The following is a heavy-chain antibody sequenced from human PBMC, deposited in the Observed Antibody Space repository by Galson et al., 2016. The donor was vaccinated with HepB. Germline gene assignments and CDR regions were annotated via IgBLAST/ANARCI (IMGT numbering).Heavy chain of an antibody. CDR3: ARVSYYDSSGYSFYYFDY. Sequence: SLRLSCAASGFTFSSYDMHWVRQATGKGLESVSTIGTAGDTYYPGSVKGRFTISRENARNSLYLQMNSLRAGDTAVYYCARVSYYDSSGYSFYYFDYWGQGTLVTVSS. D-gene: IGHD3-22*01. J-gene: IGHJ4*02. V-gene: IGHV3-13*01. CDR2: IGTAGDT. CDR1: GFTFSSYD.